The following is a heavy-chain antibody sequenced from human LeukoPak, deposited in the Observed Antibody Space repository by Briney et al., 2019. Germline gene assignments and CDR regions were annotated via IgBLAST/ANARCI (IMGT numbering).Heavy chain of an antibody. CDR1: GFTFSSYW. CDR2: ISPDGSTT. J-gene: IGHJ4*02. D-gene: IGHD3-3*01. CDR3: TRDFDFSSAI. Sequence: GGSLRLSSAASGFTFSSYWMHWVRQAPGKGLVWVSRISPDGSTTGHADYVKGRFTTSRDNAKNTLFLQMNSLRAEDTAVYYCTRDFDFSSAIWGQGTLVTVSS. V-gene: IGHV3-74*01.